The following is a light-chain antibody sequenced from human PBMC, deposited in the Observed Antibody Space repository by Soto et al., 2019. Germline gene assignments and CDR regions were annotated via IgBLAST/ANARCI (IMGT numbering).Light chain of an antibody. J-gene: IGLJ1*01. CDR3: SSYASGNTLFV. CDR1: TSDVGASNY. V-gene: IGLV2-14*01. Sequence: QSVLTQPASVSGSPGQSITISCTGTTSDVGASNYVSWYQHHPGKGPKLILYEVSNRPSGVSTRFSGSKSGNTASLTISGRKAEDEADYFCSSYASGNTLFVFGTGTKLTVL. CDR2: EVS.